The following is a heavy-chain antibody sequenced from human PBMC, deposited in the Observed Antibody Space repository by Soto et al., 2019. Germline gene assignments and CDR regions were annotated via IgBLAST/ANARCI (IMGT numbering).Heavy chain of an antibody. D-gene: IGHD5-12*01. CDR2: IYYTGNT. CDR1: GDSLTRGSYY. J-gene: IGHJ5*02. Sequence: SETLSLTCTGSGDSLTRGSYYWSWIRQPPGKGPEWIGSIYYTGNTKYSPSVKGRVTLSIDTPKNQFSLRVNSVTAADTAVYYCARHADVATNIDLALLTSSGQRTSVPVSS. CDR3: ARHADVATNIDLALLTS. V-gene: IGHV4-61*01.